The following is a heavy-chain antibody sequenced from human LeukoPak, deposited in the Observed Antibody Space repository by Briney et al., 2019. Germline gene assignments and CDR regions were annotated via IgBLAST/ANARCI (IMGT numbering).Heavy chain of an antibody. V-gene: IGHV1-18*01. CDR2: ISAYNGNT. CDR1: GYTFTSYG. J-gene: IGHJ4*02. Sequence: ASVTVSCKASGYTFTSYGISWVRQAPGQGLEGMGWISAYNGNTNYAQKLQGRVTMTTDTSTSTAYMELRSLRSDDTAVYYCARDRDYYDSSAFSYWGQGTLVTVSS. CDR3: ARDRDYYDSSAFSY. D-gene: IGHD3-22*01.